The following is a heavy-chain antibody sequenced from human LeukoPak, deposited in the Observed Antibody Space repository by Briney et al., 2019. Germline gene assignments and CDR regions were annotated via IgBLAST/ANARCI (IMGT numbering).Heavy chain of an antibody. CDR1: GFTFSRYS. Sequence: PGGSLRLSCAASGFTFSRYSMSWVRQAPGKGLEWVGRIKSKADRGTTDYAAPVKGRFTISRDDSKNTLYLQMNSLKTEDTAVYYCTSGGDCSNTSCYTDSGQGTLVTVSS. J-gene: IGHJ4*02. CDR3: TSGGDCSNTSCYTD. V-gene: IGHV3-15*01. D-gene: IGHD2-2*02. CDR2: IKSKADRGTT.